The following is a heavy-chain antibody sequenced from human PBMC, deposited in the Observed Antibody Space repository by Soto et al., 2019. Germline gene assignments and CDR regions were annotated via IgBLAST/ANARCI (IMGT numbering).Heavy chain of an antibody. J-gene: IGHJ1*01. D-gene: IGHD6-19*01. V-gene: IGHV1-69*13. CDR1: VGTFSSYA. Sequence: SVKVSCKSSVGTFSSYAVSCVRQAPGQGLEWMGGIIPIFGTANYAQKFQGRVTITADESTSTAYMELSSLRSEDTAVYYCARDHSSGWYSAEYFQHWGQGTLGTGYS. CDR3: ARDHSSGWYSAEYFQH. CDR2: IIPIFGTA.